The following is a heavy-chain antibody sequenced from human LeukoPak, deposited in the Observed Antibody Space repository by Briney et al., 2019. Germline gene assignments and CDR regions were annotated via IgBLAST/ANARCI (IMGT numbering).Heavy chain of an antibody. CDR3: VKHARGFSFGTYYFDY. D-gene: IGHD5-18*01. V-gene: IGHV3-64D*06. CDR2: ISSNGGNT. J-gene: IGHJ4*02. Sequence: AGGSLRLSCSASGFTFTIYALHWVRQAPGKGLEFVSAISSNGGNTYYADSVKGRFTISRDNSKNTLYLQMSSLKPEDTAVYYCVKHARGFSFGTYYFDYWGQGTLVTVSS. CDR1: GFTFTIYA.